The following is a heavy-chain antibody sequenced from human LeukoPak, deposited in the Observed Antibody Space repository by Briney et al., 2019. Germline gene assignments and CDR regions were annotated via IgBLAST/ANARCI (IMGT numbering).Heavy chain of an antibody. CDR2: ISSSGSDR. J-gene: IGHJ4*02. Sequence: PGGSLRLSCAASGFTFSSYGMDWFRQAPGKGPEWVSYISSSGSDRYYGESVKGRFTVSRDNAKNTLYLQMNSLRAEDTAVYYCARDNRKYSSAWFFDYWGRGILVTVSS. D-gene: IGHD6-19*01. CDR1: GFTFSSYG. CDR3: ARDNRKYSSAWFFDY. V-gene: IGHV3-48*03.